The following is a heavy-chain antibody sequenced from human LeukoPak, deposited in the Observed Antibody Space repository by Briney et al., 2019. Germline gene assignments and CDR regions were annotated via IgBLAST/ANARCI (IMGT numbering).Heavy chain of an antibody. Sequence: SETLSLTCAVSGYSISSGYYWGWIRQPPGKGLEWIGSIYHSGSTYYNPSLKSRVTISVDTSKNQFSLKLSSVTAADTAVYYCARVDGYCSSTSCLHYFDYWGRGTLVTVSS. CDR3: ARVDGYCSSTSCLHYFDY. J-gene: IGHJ4*02. CDR1: GYSISSGYY. CDR2: IYHSGST. D-gene: IGHD2-2*03. V-gene: IGHV4-38-2*01.